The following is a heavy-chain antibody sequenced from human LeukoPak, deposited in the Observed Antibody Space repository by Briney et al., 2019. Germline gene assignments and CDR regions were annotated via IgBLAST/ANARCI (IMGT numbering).Heavy chain of an antibody. CDR2: INPSGGAT. Sequence: GASVKVSCKASGYTFSSYYFNWVRHAPGQGLEWMGLINPSGGATTFAQKFRGRVTMTRDMSTGTVFMELSSLTSDDTAVYFCARNYYDAAGHFGYWGQGTLVTVSS. J-gene: IGHJ4*02. D-gene: IGHD3-22*01. CDR3: ARNYYDAAGHFGY. CDR1: GYTFSSYY. V-gene: IGHV1-46*01.